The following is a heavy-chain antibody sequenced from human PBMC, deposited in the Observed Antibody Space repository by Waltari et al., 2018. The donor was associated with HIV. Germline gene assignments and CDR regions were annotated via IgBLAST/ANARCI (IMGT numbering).Heavy chain of an antibody. V-gene: IGHV3-48*01. CDR3: ARSRHGGNDHDDYCDY. D-gene: IGHD2-15*01. CDR2: IDSGSHNI. CDR1: GFTFSAYS. Sequence: EVQLVESGGGLVQPGGSLRLSCAASGFTFSAYSMTWVRQAPGKGLEWVSYIDSGSHNIYYVDSVKGRFTISRDNAKNSLSLQMNSLRAEDTAVYYCARSRHGGNDHDDYCDYWGQGTLVTVSS. J-gene: IGHJ4*02.